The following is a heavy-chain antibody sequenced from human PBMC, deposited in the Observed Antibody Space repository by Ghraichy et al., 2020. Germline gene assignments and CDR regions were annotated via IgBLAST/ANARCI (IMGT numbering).Heavy chain of an antibody. CDR3: ARGPGGSHFDY. V-gene: IGHV4-34*01. Sequence: SETLSLTCAVYGGSFSGYYWSWIRQPPGKGLEWIGEINHSGSTNYNPSLKNRVTISVDTSKNQFSLKLSSVTAADTAVYYCARGPGGSHFDYWGQGTLVTVSS. D-gene: IGHD3-10*01. J-gene: IGHJ4*02. CDR1: GGSFSGYY. CDR2: INHSGST.